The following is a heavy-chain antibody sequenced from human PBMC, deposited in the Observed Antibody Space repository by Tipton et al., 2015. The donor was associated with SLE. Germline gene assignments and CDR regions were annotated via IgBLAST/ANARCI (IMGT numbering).Heavy chain of an antibody. J-gene: IGHJ4*02. V-gene: IGHV1-18*04. D-gene: IGHD3-3*01. Sequence: QLVQSGAEVKKPGASLKVSCRASDNAFASYGFTWVRQAPGQGLDWMGWISPHNGKTNYAQKLQGRVTMTTDTSTSTAYMELRSLRSDDTAVYYCALALLEWPPSFDFWGQGTLVTVSS. CDR1: DNAFASYG. CDR3: ALALLEWPPSFDF. CDR2: ISPHNGKT.